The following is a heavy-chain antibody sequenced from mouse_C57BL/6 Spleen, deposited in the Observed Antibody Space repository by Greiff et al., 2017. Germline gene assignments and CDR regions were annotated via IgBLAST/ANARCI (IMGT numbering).Heavy chain of an antibody. V-gene: IGHV1-64*01. J-gene: IGHJ1*03. CDR3: ATGSSYPCYFDV. D-gene: IGHD1-1*01. CDR1: GYTFTSYW. Sequence: QVQLQQPGAELVKPGASVQLSCKASGYTFTSYWMHWVKQRPGQGLEWIGMIHPNSGSTNYNEKFKSKATLTVDKSSSTAYMQLSSLTSEDSAVYYCATGSSYPCYFDVWGTAATVTAS. CDR2: IHPNSGST.